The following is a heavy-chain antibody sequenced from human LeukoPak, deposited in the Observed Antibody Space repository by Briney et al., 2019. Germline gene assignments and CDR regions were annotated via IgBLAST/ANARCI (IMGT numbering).Heavy chain of an antibody. CDR2: ISSSGSTI. V-gene: IGHV3-11*01. Sequence: GGSLRLSCAASRFTFSDSYMSWIRQSPGKCLEWVSYISSSGSTIYYADSVKGRFTISRDDAKNSLYLQMNSLRAEDTAVYYCARDARDSGSYWGQGTLVTVSS. D-gene: IGHD1-26*01. J-gene: IGHJ4*02. CDR3: ARDARDSGSY. CDR1: RFTFSDSY.